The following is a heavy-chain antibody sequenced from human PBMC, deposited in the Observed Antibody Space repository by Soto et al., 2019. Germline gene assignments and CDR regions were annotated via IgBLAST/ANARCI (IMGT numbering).Heavy chain of an antibody. CDR2: ISYDGSKK. Sequence: GGSLSLSCSASGFTFGIFGRHLVRQAPGKGLEWVAVISYDGSKKNHADSVKGRFTISRDDSKNTLYLQMNSLRAEDTAVYYCAKDGSGWTAFFDSWGQGTLVTVSS. V-gene: IGHV3-30*18. CDR3: AKDGSGWTAFFDS. J-gene: IGHJ4*02. CDR1: GFTFGIFG. D-gene: IGHD6-19*01.